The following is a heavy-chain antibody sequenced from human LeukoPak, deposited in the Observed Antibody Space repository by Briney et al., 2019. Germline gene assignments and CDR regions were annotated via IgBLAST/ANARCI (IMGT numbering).Heavy chain of an antibody. D-gene: IGHD6-19*01. CDR1: GGSISSSSYY. CDR3: AGIAVAGQTYYYFDY. J-gene: IGHJ4*02. CDR2: IYYSGST. Sequence: PSETLSLTCTVSGGSISSSSYYWGWIRQPPGKGLEWIGSIYYSGSTYYNPSLKSRVTMSVDTSKNQFSLKLSSVTAADTAVYYCAGIAVAGQTYYYFDYWGQGTLVTVSS. V-gene: IGHV4-39*07.